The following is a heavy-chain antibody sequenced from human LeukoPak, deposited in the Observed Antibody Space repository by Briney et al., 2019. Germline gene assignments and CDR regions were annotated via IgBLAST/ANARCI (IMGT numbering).Heavy chain of an antibody. CDR2: IYYSGST. V-gene: IGHV4-31*03. CDR3: ARGLGAGNPNDAFDI. J-gene: IGHJ3*02. D-gene: IGHD1-26*01. Sequence: SETLSLTCTVSGGSISSGGYYWSWIRQHPGKGLEWIGYIYYSGSTYYNPFLKSRVTISVDTSKNQFSLKLSSVTAADTAVYYCARGLGAGNPNDAFDIWGQGTMVTVSS. CDR1: GGSISSGGYY.